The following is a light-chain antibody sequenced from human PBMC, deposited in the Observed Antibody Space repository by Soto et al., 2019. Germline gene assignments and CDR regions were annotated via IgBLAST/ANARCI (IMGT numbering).Light chain of an antibody. CDR1: QSVGNTY. CDR2: EAS. V-gene: IGKV3D-20*02. CDR3: QQRNNWPPVT. J-gene: IGKJ4*01. Sequence: EILLTQSPGTLSLSPGERATLSCRTSQSVGNTYLAWYQQKPGQAPRLLFYEASRRATGIPDRFSGSGSGTDFTLTISRLEPEDFAVYYCQQRNNWPPVTFGGGTKVEIK.